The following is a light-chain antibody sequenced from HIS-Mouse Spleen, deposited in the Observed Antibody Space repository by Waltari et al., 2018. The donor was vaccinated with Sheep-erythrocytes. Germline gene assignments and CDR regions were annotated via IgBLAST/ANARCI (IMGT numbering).Light chain of an antibody. CDR2: DAS. Sequence: AIQLTQSPSSLSASVGDRVTITCRASQGIGSALAWYQQKPVKAPKLLIYDASSLESGVPSRFSGSGSGTDFTLTISSLKPEDFATYYCQQFNSYPLTFGGGTKVEIK. CDR1: QGIGSA. V-gene: IGKV1-13*02. CDR3: QQFNSYPLT. J-gene: IGKJ4*01.